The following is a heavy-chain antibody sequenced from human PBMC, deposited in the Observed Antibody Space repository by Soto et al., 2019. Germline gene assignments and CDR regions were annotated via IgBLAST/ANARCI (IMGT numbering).Heavy chain of an antibody. CDR1: GFTFSTFD. CDR3: ARGRSFSYDSTPPPMFDP. V-gene: IGHV3-13*01. D-gene: IGHD3-10*01. J-gene: IGHJ5*02. CDR2: IGTLSDT. Sequence: VGSLRLSCAGSGFTFSTFDIHWVRQAPGKGLEWVSGIGTLSDTFYAASVQGRFTISRQNAKNSVYLQMNSLRAGDTAFYYCARGRSFSYDSTPPPMFDPWGQGTLVTVSS.